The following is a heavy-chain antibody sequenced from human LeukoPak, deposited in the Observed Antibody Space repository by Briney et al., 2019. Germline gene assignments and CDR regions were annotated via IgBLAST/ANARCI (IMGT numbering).Heavy chain of an antibody. CDR2: ISGSGGST. CDR3: AKDLLGYYDSSGYSPFGY. V-gene: IGHV3-23*01. D-gene: IGHD3-22*01. J-gene: IGHJ4*02. Sequence: GGSLRLSCAASGFTFSSYAMSWVRKAPGKGLEWVSAISGSGGSTYYADSVKGRFTISRDNSKNTLYLQMNSLRAEDTAVYYCAKDLLGYYDSSGYSPFGYWGQGTLVTVSS. CDR1: GFTFSSYA.